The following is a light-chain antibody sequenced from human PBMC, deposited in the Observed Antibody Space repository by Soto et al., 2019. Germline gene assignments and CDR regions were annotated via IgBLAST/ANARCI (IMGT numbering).Light chain of an antibody. CDR2: YDS. CDR1: NIGINP. CDR3: QRSNSSSDPGV. J-gene: IGLJ3*02. V-gene: IGLV3-21*03. Sequence: SYELTQPPSVSVAPEKTATITCGGANIGINPVHWYQQKPDHAPLVVVYYDSDRPSRIPERCSCSTSSNTATLTTSRVEAGDEAAYYCQRSNSSSDPGVFGGGTKVTVL.